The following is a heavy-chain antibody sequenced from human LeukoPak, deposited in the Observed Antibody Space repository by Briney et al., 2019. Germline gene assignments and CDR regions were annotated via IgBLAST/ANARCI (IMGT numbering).Heavy chain of an antibody. CDR1: GFTFSSYS. V-gene: IGHV3-21*01. CDR3: AGTPSIVGYTSRELGHWYFDL. Sequence: KPGGSLRLSCAASGFTFSSYSMNWVRQAPGKGLEWLSSISGSSSYIYYADSVKGRFTISRDNARNSLYLQMKSLRAEDTAVYYCAGTPSIVGYTSRELGHWYFDLWGRGTPVTVSS. J-gene: IGHJ2*01. D-gene: IGHD6-13*01. CDR2: ISGSSSYI.